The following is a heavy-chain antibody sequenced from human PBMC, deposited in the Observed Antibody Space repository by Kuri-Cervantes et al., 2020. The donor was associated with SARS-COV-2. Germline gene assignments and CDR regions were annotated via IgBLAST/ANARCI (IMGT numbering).Heavy chain of an antibody. CDR3: ARDDGGAAGQESIFDY. J-gene: IGHJ4*02. Sequence: SVKVSCKASGDTFNSHTINWVRQAPGQGLEWMRGIVPIFGTPDYAQKFQGRVTITADTSIAYMELFSLRSDDTAVYYCARDDGGAAGQESIFDYWGQGTLVTVSS. CDR1: GDTFNSHT. CDR2: IVPIFGTP. D-gene: IGHD6-13*01. V-gene: IGHV1-69*13.